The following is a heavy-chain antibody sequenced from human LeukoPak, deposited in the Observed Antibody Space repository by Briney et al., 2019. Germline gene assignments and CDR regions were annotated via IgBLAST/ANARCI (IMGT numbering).Heavy chain of an antibody. Sequence: PSETLSLTCAVYGGSFSGYYWSWIRQPPGKGPEWIGEINHSGSTNYNPSLKCRVTISVDTSKNQFSLKLSSVTAADTAVYYCAHPAWELTLWGQGTLVTVSS. CDR2: INHSGST. CDR1: GGSFSGYY. CDR3: AHPAWELTL. D-gene: IGHD1-26*01. V-gene: IGHV4-34*01. J-gene: IGHJ4*02.